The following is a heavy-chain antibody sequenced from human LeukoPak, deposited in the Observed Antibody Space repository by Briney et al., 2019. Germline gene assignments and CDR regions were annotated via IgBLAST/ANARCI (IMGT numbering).Heavy chain of an antibody. CDR1: GGSISSHY. J-gene: IGHJ4*02. CDR3: ARDLSNWGFDS. Sequence: SETLSLTCSVSGGSISSHYWNWIRQPPGKGLEWIGYIYYSGSTTYNPSLKSRVTISVDTSKNQFSLELNSVTAADTAVYYCARDLSNWGFDSWGQGTLVTVSS. CDR2: IYYSGST. D-gene: IGHD7-27*01. V-gene: IGHV4-59*11.